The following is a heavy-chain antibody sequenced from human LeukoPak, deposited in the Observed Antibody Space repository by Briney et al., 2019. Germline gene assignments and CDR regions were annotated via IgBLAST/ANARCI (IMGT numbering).Heavy chain of an antibody. CDR1: GYTFTSYD. Sequence: GASVKVSCKASGYTFTSYDINWVRQATGQELEWMGWMNPNSGNTGYAQKFQGRVTMTRNTSISTAYMELSSLRSEDTAVYYCARDQAGYYDSSGYDYWGQGTLVTVSS. V-gene: IGHV1-8*01. CDR2: MNPNSGNT. CDR3: ARDQAGYYDSSGYDY. J-gene: IGHJ4*02. D-gene: IGHD3-22*01.